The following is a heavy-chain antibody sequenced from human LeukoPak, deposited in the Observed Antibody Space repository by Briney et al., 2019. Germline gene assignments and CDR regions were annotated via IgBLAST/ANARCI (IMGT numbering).Heavy chain of an antibody. Sequence: GRSLRLSCAASGFTFSSYGMHWVRQAPGKGLEWVVVIWYDGSNKYYADSVKGRFTISRDNSKNTLYLQMNSLRAEDTAVYYCARDQGGSGSYSFDYWGQGTLVTVSS. D-gene: IGHD3-10*01. CDR2: IWYDGSNK. J-gene: IGHJ4*02. CDR1: GFTFSSYG. CDR3: ARDQGGSGSYSFDY. V-gene: IGHV3-33*01.